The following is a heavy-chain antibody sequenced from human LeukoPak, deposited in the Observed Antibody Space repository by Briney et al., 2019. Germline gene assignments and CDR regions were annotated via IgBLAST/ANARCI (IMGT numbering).Heavy chain of an antibody. J-gene: IGHJ4*02. CDR2: IYYSGST. D-gene: IGHD2-8*01. CDR1: GGSISSGGYY. CDR3: AREYRGSRRFSLGYCTNGVCYTGYFDY. Sequence: PSQTLSLTCTVSGGSISSGGYYWSWIRQHPGKGLEWIGYIYYSGSTYYNPSLKSRVTISVDTSKNQLSLKLSSVTAADTAVYYCAREYRGSRRFSLGYCTNGVCYTGYFDYWGQGTLVTVSS. V-gene: IGHV4-31*03.